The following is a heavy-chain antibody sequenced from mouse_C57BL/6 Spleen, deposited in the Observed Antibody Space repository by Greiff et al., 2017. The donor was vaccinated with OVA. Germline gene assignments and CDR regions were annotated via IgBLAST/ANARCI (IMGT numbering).Heavy chain of an antibody. CDR1: GYTFTDYY. CDR2: INPNNGGT. D-gene: IGHD2-3*01. V-gene: IGHV1-26*01. Sequence: VQLQQSGPELVKPGASVKISCKASGYTFTDYYMNWVKQSHGKSLEWIGDINPNNGGTSYNQKFKGKATLTVDKSSSTAYMELRSLTSEDSAVYYCARCHGYYGYAMDYWGQGTSVTVSS. J-gene: IGHJ4*01. CDR3: ARCHGYYGYAMDY.